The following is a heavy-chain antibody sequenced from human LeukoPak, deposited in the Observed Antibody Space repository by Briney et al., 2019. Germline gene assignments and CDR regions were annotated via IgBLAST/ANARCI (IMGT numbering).Heavy chain of an antibody. CDR1: GYTLTELS. D-gene: IGHD4-23*01. J-gene: IGHJ6*03. CDR3: ATGPRGNPHYYMDV. CDR2: FDPEDGET. Sequence: ASVKVSCKVSGYTLTELSMHWVRQAPGKGLEWMGGFDPEDGETIYAQKFQGRVTMTGDTSTDTAYMELSSLRSEDTAVYYCATGPRGNPHYYMDVWGNGTTVTVSS. V-gene: IGHV1-24*01.